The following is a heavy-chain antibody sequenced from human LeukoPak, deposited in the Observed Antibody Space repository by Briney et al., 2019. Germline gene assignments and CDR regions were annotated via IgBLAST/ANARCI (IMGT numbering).Heavy chain of an antibody. CDR1: GFTLSHYG. D-gene: IGHD2-2*01. CDR2: ISGSGSAT. V-gene: IGHV3-23*01. CDR3: AKTQAPAAIRAGSDY. Sequence: PGGPLSLFCTVSGFTLSHYGVRWVRQAPGKGLEWVSTISGSGSATYNAGPVTGRSTTSRDNPTNTLYLQMNSLRAEDTAVYYCAKTQAPAAIRAGSDYWGQGTLVTVSS. J-gene: IGHJ4*02.